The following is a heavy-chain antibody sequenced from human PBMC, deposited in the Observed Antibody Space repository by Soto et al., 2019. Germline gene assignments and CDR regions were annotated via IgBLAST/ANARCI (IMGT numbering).Heavy chain of an antibody. CDR1: GFTFSSYG. D-gene: IGHD3-9*01. J-gene: IGHJ6*02. CDR2: IWYDGSNK. Sequence: QVQLVESGGGVVQPGRSLRLSCAASGFTFSSYGMHWVRQAPGKGLEWVAVIWYDGSNKYYADSVEGRFTISRDNSKNTLYLQMNSLRAEDTAVYYCARVLARYFDWTPDYYYGMDVWGQGTTVTVSS. CDR3: ARVLARYFDWTPDYYYGMDV. V-gene: IGHV3-33*01.